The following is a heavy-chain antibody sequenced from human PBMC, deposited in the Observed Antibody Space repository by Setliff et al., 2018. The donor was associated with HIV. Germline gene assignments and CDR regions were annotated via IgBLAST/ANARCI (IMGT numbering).Heavy chain of an antibody. CDR3: ARVAWYYSFWSGLGDAFDI. CDR1: GYTFTSYG. Sequence: ASVKVSCKASGYTFTSYGISWVRQAPGQGLEWMGWISAYSGNTNYAQKLQGRVTMTTDTSTSTAYMELRSLRSDDTAVYYCARVAWYYSFWSGLGDAFDIWGQGTMGNVS. D-gene: IGHD3-3*01. J-gene: IGHJ3*02. V-gene: IGHV1-18*01. CDR2: ISAYSGNT.